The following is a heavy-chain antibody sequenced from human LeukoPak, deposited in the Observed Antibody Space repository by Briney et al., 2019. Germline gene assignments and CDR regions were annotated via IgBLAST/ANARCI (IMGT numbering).Heavy chain of an antibody. Sequence: SETLSLTCTVSGGSISSYYWSWIRQPAGKGLEWIGRIYTSGSTNYNPSLKSRVTMSVDTSKNQFSLKLSSATAADTAVYYSARENYYGSGSYYHWGQGTLVTVSS. J-gene: IGHJ5*02. CDR2: IYTSGST. CDR3: ARENYYGSGSYYH. CDR1: GGSISSYY. D-gene: IGHD3-10*01. V-gene: IGHV4-4*07.